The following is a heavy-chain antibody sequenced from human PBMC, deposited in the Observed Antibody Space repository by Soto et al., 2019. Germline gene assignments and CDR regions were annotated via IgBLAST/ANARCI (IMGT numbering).Heavy chain of an antibody. D-gene: IGHD2-15*01. J-gene: IGHJ6*03. CDR1: GVTFSSYS. CDR3: AMGGYCSGGSCYGYYYYYMDV. CDR2: ISGSGGST. V-gene: IGHV3-23*01. Sequence: PGGSLRLSCAASGVTFSSYSMSCVRQAPGKGLEWVSAISGSGGSTYYADSVKGRFTISRDNSKNTLYLQMNSLRAEDTAVYYCAMGGYCSGGSCYGYYYYYMDVWGKGTTVTVSS.